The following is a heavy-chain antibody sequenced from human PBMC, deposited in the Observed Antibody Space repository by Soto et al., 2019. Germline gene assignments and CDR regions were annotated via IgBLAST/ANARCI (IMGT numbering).Heavy chain of an antibody. CDR3: AHRPRLRYFDWLLPDYYYYYGMDV. Sequence: SGPTLVNPTQTLTLTCTFSGFSLSTSGVGVGWIRQPPGKALEWLALIYWNDDKRYSPSLKSRLTITKDTSKNQVVLTMTNMDPVDTATYYCAHRPRLRYFDWLLPDYYYYYGMDVWGQGTTVTV. V-gene: IGHV2-5*01. D-gene: IGHD3-9*01. J-gene: IGHJ6*02. CDR1: GFSLSTSGVG. CDR2: IYWNDDK.